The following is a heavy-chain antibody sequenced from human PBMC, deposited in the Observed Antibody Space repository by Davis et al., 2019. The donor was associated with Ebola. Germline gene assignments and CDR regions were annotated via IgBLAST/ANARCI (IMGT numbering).Heavy chain of an antibody. CDR3: ARGLWWRWFDP. Sequence: SVKVSCKASGYTFTSYAINWVRQAPGQGLEWMGGIIPIFGTANYAQKFQGRVTITADESTSTAYMELSSLRSEDTAVYYCARGLWWRWFDPWGQGTLVTVSS. V-gene: IGHV1-69*13. J-gene: IGHJ5*02. CDR2: IIPIFGTA. D-gene: IGHD2-8*02. CDR1: GYTFTSYA.